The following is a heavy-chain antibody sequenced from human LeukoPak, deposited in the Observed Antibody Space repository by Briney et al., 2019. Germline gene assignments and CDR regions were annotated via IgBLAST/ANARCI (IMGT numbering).Heavy chain of an antibody. D-gene: IGHD2-2*01. CDR2: FDPEDGET. Sequence: GASVKVSCKVSGYTLTELSMHWVRQAPGKGLEWMGGFDPEDGETIYAQKFQGRVTMTEDTSTDTAYMELSSLRAEDTAVYYCARAGYCSSTSCPGLDGMDVWGQGTTVTVSS. V-gene: IGHV1-24*01. J-gene: IGHJ6*02. CDR1: GYTLTELS. CDR3: ARAGYCSSTSCPGLDGMDV.